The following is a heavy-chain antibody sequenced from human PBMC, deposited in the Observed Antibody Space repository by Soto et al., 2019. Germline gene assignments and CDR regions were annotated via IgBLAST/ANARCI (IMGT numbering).Heavy chain of an antibody. CDR3: AQGRNFIVVVPAAGTFAS. CDR2: FSGGNGNT. V-gene: IGHV1-3*01. CDR1: GYTFSDYP. D-gene: IGHD2-2*01. Sequence: QVQLVQSGAEVKMPGASVKVYCKASGYTFSDYPIHWVRQAPGQRLGWMGWFSGGNGNTMYAQRFQGRVTFERDRSARTAHMELRSLTPEDTAVYYCAQGRNFIVVVPAAGTFASWGQGTRVTVSS. J-gene: IGHJ4*02.